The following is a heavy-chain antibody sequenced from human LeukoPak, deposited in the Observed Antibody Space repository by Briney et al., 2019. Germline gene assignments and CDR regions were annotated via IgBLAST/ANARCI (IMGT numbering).Heavy chain of an antibody. V-gene: IGHV3-7*05. D-gene: IGHD3-10*01. J-gene: IGHJ4*02. CDR1: GFTFSRYW. Sequence: PGGSLRLSCAASGFTFSRYWMSWVRQAPGKGLEWVANIKPDGSEKYYVDSVKGRFTISRDNAKNTLYLQMNSLRAEDTAVYYCARNYFGSGSYPLPYYFDYWGQGTLVTVSS. CDR3: ARNYFGSGSYPLPYYFDY. CDR2: IKPDGSEK.